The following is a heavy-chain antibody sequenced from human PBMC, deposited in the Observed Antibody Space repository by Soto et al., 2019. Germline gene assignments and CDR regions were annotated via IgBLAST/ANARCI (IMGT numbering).Heavy chain of an antibody. V-gene: IGHV1-8*01. J-gene: IGHJ6*02. Sequence: ASVKVSCKASGYTFTSYDINWVRQATGQGLEWIGWMNPNSGNTGYAQKFQGRVTMTRNTSISTAYMELSSLRSEDTAVYYCARRRGTYYDFLIGSIGRYGMDVSGQRPTVTVSS. CDR2: MNPNSGNT. CDR3: ARRRGTYYDFLIGSIGRYGMDV. CDR1: GYTFTSYD. D-gene: IGHD3-3*01.